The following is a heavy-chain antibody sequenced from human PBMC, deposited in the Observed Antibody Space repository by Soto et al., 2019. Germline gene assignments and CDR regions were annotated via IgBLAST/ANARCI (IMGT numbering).Heavy chain of an antibody. Sequence: SETLSLTCTVSGGSISSSSYYWSWIRQPPGKGLEWIGYIYYTGSTNYNPSLKSRVTISVDTSKNQFSLQLSSVTAEDTAVYYCARPRVATIGADAFDIWGQGTMVTVSS. CDR1: GGSISSSSYY. D-gene: IGHD5-12*01. V-gene: IGHV4-61*05. CDR3: ARPRVATIGADAFDI. CDR2: IYYTGST. J-gene: IGHJ3*02.